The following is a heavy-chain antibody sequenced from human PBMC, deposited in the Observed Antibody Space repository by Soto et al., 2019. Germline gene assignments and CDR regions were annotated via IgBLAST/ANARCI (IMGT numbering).Heavy chain of an antibody. V-gene: IGHV4-59*01. D-gene: IGHD6-13*01. CDR3: ARNIAAFPPNDAFDI. CDR2: IYYSGST. CDR1: GGSICSYY. J-gene: IGHJ3*02. Sequence: SETLSLTCTVSGGSICSYYWSWIRQPPGKGLEWTGYIYYSGSTNYNPSLKSRVTISVDTSKNQFSLKLSSVTAADTAVYYCARNIAAFPPNDAFDIWGQGTMVTVSS.